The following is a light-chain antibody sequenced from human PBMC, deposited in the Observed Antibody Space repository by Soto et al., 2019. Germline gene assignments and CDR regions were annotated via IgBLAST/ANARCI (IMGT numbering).Light chain of an antibody. CDR1: QSLLHSNGKIY. CDR2: LGS. Sequence: DIVLTQSPLSLPVTPGEPASISCRSSQSLLHSNGKIYLDWYLQKPGQSPQLLINLGSIRASRVPDRFSGSGSGTVFTLKITRVEAEDVGVYYCMQAIQAPRTFGLGTKVDIK. V-gene: IGKV2-28*01. J-gene: IGKJ1*01. CDR3: MQAIQAPRT.